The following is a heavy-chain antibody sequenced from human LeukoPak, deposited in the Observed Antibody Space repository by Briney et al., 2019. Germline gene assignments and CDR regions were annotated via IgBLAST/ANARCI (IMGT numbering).Heavy chain of an antibody. CDR1: GFTVSSNY. J-gene: IGHJ4*02. CDR2: IYSGGST. D-gene: IGHD3-10*02. CDR3: ARDLGSGSFDY. Sequence: PGGSLRLSCAASGFTVSSNYMSWVRQAPGKGLEWVSVIYSGGSTYYADSVKGRFTISRDNSKNSLYLQMNSLRAEDTAVYYCARDLGSGSFDYWGQGTLVTVSS. V-gene: IGHV3-53*01.